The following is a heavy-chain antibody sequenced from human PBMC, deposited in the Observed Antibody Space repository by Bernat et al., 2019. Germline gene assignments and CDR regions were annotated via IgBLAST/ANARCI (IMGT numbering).Heavy chain of an antibody. CDR3: AKAQYYYYDSSGYYYFDY. CDR2: ISGSGGST. V-gene: IGHV3-23*04. CDR1: GFTFSSYA. D-gene: IGHD3-22*01. Sequence: EVQLVESGGGLVQPGGSLRLSCAASGFTFSSYAMSWVRQAPGKGLEWVSAISGSGGSTYSADSVKGRFTISRDNSKNTLYLQMNSLRAEDTAVYYCAKAQYYYYDSSGYYYFDYWGQGTLVTVSS. J-gene: IGHJ4*02.